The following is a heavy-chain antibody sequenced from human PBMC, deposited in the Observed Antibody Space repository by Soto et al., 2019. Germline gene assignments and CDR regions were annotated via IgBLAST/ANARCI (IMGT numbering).Heavy chain of an antibody. CDR3: ASGSSWEDAFDI. CDR1: GYTFTSYA. CDR2: INAGNGNT. V-gene: IGHV1-3*05. D-gene: IGHD6-13*01. Sequence: QVQLVQSGAEEKKPGASVKVSCKASGYTFTSYAMHWVRQAPGQRLEWMGWINAGNGNTKYSQKVQGRVTITRDTSASTAYMELSSLRYEDTAVYYCASGSSWEDAFDIWGQGTMVTVSS. J-gene: IGHJ3*02.